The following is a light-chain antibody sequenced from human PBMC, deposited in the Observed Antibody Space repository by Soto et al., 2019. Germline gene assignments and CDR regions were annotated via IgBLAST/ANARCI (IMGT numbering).Light chain of an antibody. CDR2: DVS. CDR1: SSDVGGYNY. V-gene: IGLV2-14*01. J-gene: IGLJ2*01. Sequence: QSALTQPASVSVSPGQSITISCTGTSSDVGGYNYVSWYQQHAGKAPKLMIFDVSDRPSGVSNRFSGSKSGNTASLTISGLQAEDEADYYCSSYTRSSTRVFGGGTKLTVL. CDR3: SSYTRSSTRV.